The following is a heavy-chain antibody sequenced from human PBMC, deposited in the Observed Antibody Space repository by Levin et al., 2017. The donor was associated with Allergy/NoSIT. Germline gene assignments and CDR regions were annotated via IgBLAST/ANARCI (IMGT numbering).Heavy chain of an antibody. J-gene: IGHJ4*02. Sequence: PGGSLRLSCRTSGYAFSTFGFTWVRQAPGQGLEWVGWINAYNGNTVYGKKFQGRVTLTTDTSTNTAYMDLRSLRSDDTAVYYCARDPGTTYSRYFDYWGQGSLVTVSS. D-gene: IGHD2-21*01. V-gene: IGHV1-18*01. CDR2: INAYNGNT. CDR1: GYAFSTFG. CDR3: ARDPGTTYSRYFDY.